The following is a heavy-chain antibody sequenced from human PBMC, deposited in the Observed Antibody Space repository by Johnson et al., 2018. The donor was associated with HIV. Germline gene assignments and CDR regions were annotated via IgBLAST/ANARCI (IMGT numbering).Heavy chain of an antibody. CDR3: ARLPSGYSRDAFDI. CDR1: GFTFDDYD. Sequence: VQLVESGGGLVKPGGSLRLSCAASGFTFDDYDMSWVRQAPGKGLEWVSGINWNGGKTGYADSVKGRFTISRDNSKNTMYLQMNSLRPEDTAVYYCARLPSGYSRDAFDIWGQGTMVTVSS. J-gene: IGHJ3*02. V-gene: IGHV3-20*04. D-gene: IGHD5-18*01. CDR2: INWNGGKT.